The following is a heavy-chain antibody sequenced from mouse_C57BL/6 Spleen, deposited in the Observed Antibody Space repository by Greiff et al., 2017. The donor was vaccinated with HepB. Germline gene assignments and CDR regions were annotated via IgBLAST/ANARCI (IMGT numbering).Heavy chain of an antibody. J-gene: IGHJ3*01. D-gene: IGHD2-13*01. CDR1: GYTFTSYW. CDR3: AREEIDYGDYAAWFAY. Sequence: QVQLQQPGAELVKPGASVKLSCKASGYTFTSYWMHWVKQRPGQGLEWTGMIHPNSGSTNYNEKFKSKATLTVDKSSSTAYMQLSSLTSEDSAVYYGAREEIDYGDYAAWFAYWGQGTLVTVSA. V-gene: IGHV1-64*01. CDR2: IHPNSGST.